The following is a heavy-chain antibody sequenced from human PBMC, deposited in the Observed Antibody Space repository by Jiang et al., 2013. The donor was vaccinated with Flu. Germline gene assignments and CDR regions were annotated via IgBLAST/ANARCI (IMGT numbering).Heavy chain of an antibody. J-gene: IGHJ4*02. CDR2: TYYRSKWYN. Sequence: GPGLVKPSQTLSLTCAISGDSVSSNSAAWNWIRQSPSRGLEWLGRTYYRSKWYNDYAVSVKSRITINPDTSKNQFSLQLNSVTPEDTAVYYCVRGGSGYCRGSSNCYFDYWGQGALVTVSS. CDR3: VRGGSGYCRGSSNCYFDY. CDR1: GDSVSSNSAA. V-gene: IGHV6-1*01. D-gene: IGHD2-15*01.